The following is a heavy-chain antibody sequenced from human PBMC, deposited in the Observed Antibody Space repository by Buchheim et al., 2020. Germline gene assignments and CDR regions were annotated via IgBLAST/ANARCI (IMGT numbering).Heavy chain of an antibody. D-gene: IGHD2-2*02. CDR3: ARDFRCSSTSCYRGFDY. J-gene: IGHJ4*02. CDR2: ISSSSTI. CDR1: GFTFSSYS. Sequence: EVQLVESGGGLVQPGGSLRLSCAASGFTFSSYSMNWVRQAPGKGLEWVSYISSSSTIYYADSVKGRFTISRDNAKNSLYLQMNSLRAEDTAVYYCARDFRCSSTSCYRGFDYWGQGTL. V-gene: IGHV3-48*01.